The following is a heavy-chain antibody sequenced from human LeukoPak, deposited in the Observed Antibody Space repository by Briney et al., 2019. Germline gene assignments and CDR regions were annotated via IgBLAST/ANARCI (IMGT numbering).Heavy chain of an antibody. V-gene: IGHV4-38-2*01. Sequence: PSETLSLTCAVSGYSISSGYYWGWIRQPPGKGLEWIGSIYHSGSTYYNPSLKSRVTISVDTCKNQFSLKLSSVTAADTAVYYCARMPETYYYDSSDPTYFDYWGQGTLVTVSS. CDR3: ARMPETYYYDSSDPTYFDY. CDR1: GYSISSGYY. J-gene: IGHJ4*02. D-gene: IGHD3-22*01. CDR2: IYHSGST.